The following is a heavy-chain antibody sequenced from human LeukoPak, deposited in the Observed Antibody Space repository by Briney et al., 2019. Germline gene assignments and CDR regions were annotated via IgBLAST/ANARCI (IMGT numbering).Heavy chain of an antibody. Sequence: GGSPRLSCAASGSTFSSYAMHWVRQAPGKGLEWVAVISNDGSNKNYADPVKGRFTISRDNSKSTLYLQMNSLRAEDTAVYYCARGPEWEPYYFDYWGEGALVTVSS. D-gene: IGHD1-26*01. V-gene: IGHV3-30-3*01. J-gene: IGHJ4*02. CDR2: ISNDGSNK. CDR1: GSTFSSYA. CDR3: ARGPEWEPYYFDY.